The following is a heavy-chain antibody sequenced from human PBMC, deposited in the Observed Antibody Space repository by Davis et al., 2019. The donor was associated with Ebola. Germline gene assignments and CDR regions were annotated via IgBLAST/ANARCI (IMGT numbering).Heavy chain of an antibody. J-gene: IGHJ6*04. CDR1: GFTFRYYA. D-gene: IGHD3-3*01. Sequence: GGSLRLSCAASGFTFRYYAMTWVRQAPGKGLEWVSAISGSGGSTYYADSVKGRFTISRDNSKKTLYLQMNSLRAEDTAVYYCAKSGLSFGVVKYHYGMDVWGKGTTVTVSS. CDR3: AKSGLSFGVVKYHYGMDV. V-gene: IGHV3-23*01. CDR2: ISGSGGST.